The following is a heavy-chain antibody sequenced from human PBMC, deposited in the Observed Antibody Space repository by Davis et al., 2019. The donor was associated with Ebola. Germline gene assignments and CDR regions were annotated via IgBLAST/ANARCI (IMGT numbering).Heavy chain of an antibody. CDR2: ISHSGST. Sequence: SETLSLTCAVYAGSFSDYYWNWIRQPPGKGLEWIGEISHSGSTNYNPSLKSRVTISVDTSKKQFSLKLSSVTAADTAVYYCARGYSSSWLVYYYYGMDVWGQGTTVTVSS. CDR1: AGSFSDYY. J-gene: IGHJ6*02. V-gene: IGHV4-34*01. D-gene: IGHD6-13*01. CDR3: ARGYSSSWLVYYYYGMDV.